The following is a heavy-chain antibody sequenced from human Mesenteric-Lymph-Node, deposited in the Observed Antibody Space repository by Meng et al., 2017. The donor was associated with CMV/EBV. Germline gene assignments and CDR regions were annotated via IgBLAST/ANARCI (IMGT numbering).Heavy chain of an antibody. J-gene: IGHJ3*02. CDR1: GLTFSNYN. D-gene: IGHD3-22*01. CDR2: IRYDGNNK. CDR3: AKEQRAYNYDSSGYGFDAFDM. V-gene: IGHV3-30*02. Sequence: GESLKISCAASGLTFSNYNMHWVRQAPGKGLEWVAFIRYDGNNKYYADSVKGRFTISRDNSKNTLYLQMNSLRAEDTAVYYCAKEQRAYNYDSSGYGFDAFDMWGQGTMVTVSS.